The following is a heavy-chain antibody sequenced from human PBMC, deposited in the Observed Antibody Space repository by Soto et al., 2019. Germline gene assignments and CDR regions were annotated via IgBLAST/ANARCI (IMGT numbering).Heavy chain of an antibody. CDR3: ARRTAMGSYGMDV. V-gene: IGHV5-51*01. CDR2: IYPGDSDT. Sequence: PGESLKISCKGSGYSFTSYCIGWVRQMPWKGLECMGIIYPGDSDTRYSPSFQGQVTISADKSISTAYLQWSSLKASDTAMYYCARRTAMGSYGMDVWGQGTTDTVSS. J-gene: IGHJ6*01. D-gene: IGHD5-18*01. CDR1: GYSFTSYC.